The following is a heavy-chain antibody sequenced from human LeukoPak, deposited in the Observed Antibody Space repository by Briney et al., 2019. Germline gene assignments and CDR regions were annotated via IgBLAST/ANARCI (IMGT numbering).Heavy chain of an antibody. CDR3: ARHLWFGELGLSDAFDI. Sequence: GGSLRLSCAASGFTFSDHYMSWIRQAPGKGLEWVSSISSSSSYIYYADSVKGRFTISRDNAKNSLYLQMNSLRAEDTAVYYCARHLWFGELGLSDAFDIWGQGTMVTVSS. J-gene: IGHJ3*02. CDR1: GFTFSDHY. D-gene: IGHD3-10*01. CDR2: ISSSSSYI. V-gene: IGHV3-11*06.